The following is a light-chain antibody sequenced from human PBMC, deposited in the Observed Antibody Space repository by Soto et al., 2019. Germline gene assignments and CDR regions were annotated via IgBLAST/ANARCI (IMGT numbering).Light chain of an antibody. CDR1: QSISTY. J-gene: IGKJ2*01. CDR2: DAS. CDR3: QQCRDWPRGFT. V-gene: IGKV3-11*01. Sequence: EVVMTQSPATLSLSPGESATLSCRANQSISTYLAWYQQKPGQAPRLIIFDASNRATGIPARFRGSGSGTDVTLTISSLETEDFANYYGQQCRDWPRGFTFGQGTNLEIK.